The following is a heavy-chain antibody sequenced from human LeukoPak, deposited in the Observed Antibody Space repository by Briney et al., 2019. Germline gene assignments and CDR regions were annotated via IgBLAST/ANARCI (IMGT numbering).Heavy chain of an antibody. CDR2: IIAIFGTA. D-gene: IGHD3-9*01. V-gene: IGHV1-69*01. Sequence: SVKVSCKASGGTFSSYAISWVRQAPGQGLEWMGGIIAIFGTANYAQKFQGRVTITADESTSTAYMELSSLRSEDTAVYYCARDAPGRDILTGYLDYWGQGTLVTVSS. CDR3: ARDAPGRDILTGYLDY. J-gene: IGHJ4*02. CDR1: GGTFSSYA.